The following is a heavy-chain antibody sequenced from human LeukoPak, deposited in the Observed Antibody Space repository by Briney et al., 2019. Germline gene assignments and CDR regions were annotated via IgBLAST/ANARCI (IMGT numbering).Heavy chain of an antibody. CDR1: GGSISSYY. Sequence: SETLSLTCTVSGGSISSYYWSWIRQPAGKGLEWIGRIYTSGSTNYNPSLKSRVTISVDTSKNQFSLKLSSVTAADTAVYYCARVIPPRDYYDSSAYGHYFDYWGQGTLVTVSS. J-gene: IGHJ4*02. CDR2: IYTSGST. V-gene: IGHV4-4*07. D-gene: IGHD3-22*01. CDR3: ARVIPPRDYYDSSAYGHYFDY.